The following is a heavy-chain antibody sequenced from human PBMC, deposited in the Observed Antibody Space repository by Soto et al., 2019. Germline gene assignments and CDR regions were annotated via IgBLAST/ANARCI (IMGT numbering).Heavy chain of an antibody. J-gene: IGHJ6*04. Sequence: ASVKVSCKASGYTFTSYGISWVRQAPGQGLEWMGWISAYNGNTNYAQKLQGRVTMTTDTSTTTAYMELRSLRSDDTAVYYCARDPSYFILTGYQSSLLIDVWGKGSSVTSSS. D-gene: IGHD3-9*01. CDR3: ARDPSYFILTGYQSSLLIDV. CDR1: GYTFTSYG. V-gene: IGHV1-18*01. CDR2: ISAYNGNT.